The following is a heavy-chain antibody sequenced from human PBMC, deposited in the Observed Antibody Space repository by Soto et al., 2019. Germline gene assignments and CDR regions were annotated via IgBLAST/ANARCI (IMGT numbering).Heavy chain of an antibody. V-gene: IGHV3-30*18. CDR1: GFTFTTFG. CDR3: AKALQAYGDYNYYYYGMDV. CDR2: ISYAVHNK. D-gene: IGHD4-17*01. J-gene: IGHJ6*01. Sequence: QVQLVESGGGVVQPGGSLRLSCTASGFTFTTFGIHWVRQAPGKGLECVALISYAVHNKYYSDSVKGRFTISRDNDKNPLSLQMNSLRAEDTAVYYCAKALQAYGDYNYYYYGMDVWGQGTTVSVS.